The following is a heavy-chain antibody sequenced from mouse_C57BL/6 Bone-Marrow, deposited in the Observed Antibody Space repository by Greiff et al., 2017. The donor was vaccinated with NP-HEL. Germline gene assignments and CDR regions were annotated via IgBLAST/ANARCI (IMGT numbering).Heavy chain of an antibody. CDR1: GYTFTDYY. CDR2: LNPNTGGS. J-gene: IGHJ1*03. Sequence: EVQLQQSGPALVKPGASVKISCKASGYTFTDYYMNWVRQSHGKSLEWIGDLNPNTGGSSYNQRFTGKATLTVDKSSSTAYMELRSLTSEDSAVYNGARDYYVSSWYLDVWCRGTTITVSS. CDR3: ARDYYVSSWYLDV. D-gene: IGHD1-1*01. V-gene: IGHV1-26*01.